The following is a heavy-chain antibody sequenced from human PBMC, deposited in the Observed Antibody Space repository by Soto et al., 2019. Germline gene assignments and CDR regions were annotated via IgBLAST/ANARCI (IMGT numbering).Heavy chain of an antibody. CDR3: AKDRGGDCPDNSCYFGADY. CDR1: GFTFSSYG. D-gene: IGHD2-2*01. V-gene: IGHV3-30*18. CDR2: ISDTGSSH. J-gene: IGHJ4*01. Sequence: GGSLRLSGVGSGFTFSSYGRHWVRQALGQGLACVAVISDTGSSHYYAASAEGRFTISRENSENTLSLHMDRMRVEDTAVYYCAKDRGGDCPDNSCYFGADYWGHGTPVTVSS.